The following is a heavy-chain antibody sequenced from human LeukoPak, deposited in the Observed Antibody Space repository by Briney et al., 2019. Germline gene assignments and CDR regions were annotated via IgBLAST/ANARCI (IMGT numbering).Heavy chain of an antibody. V-gene: IGHV3-7*01. CDR2: IKQDGSEK. D-gene: IGHD3-16*02. CDR3: VRDTGGSGSYPDY. CDR1: GFTFRNYW. Sequence: GGSLRLSCAASGFTFRNYWMTWVRQAPEKGLEWVANIKQDGSEKYYVDSVRGRFTISRDNARNSVYLQLNSLRVEDTAVYYCVRDTGGSGSYPDYWGPGTLVTVSS. J-gene: IGHJ4*02.